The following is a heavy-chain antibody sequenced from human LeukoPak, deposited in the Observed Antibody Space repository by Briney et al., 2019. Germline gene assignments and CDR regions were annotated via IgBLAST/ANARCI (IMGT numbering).Heavy chain of an antibody. J-gene: IGHJ3*01. D-gene: IGHD2-8*01. V-gene: IGHV3-74*01. Sequence: GGSLRLSCAASGFTFGNLWMHWARQVPGKGLAWLARINGDGSATSYADSVKGRFTISRDNAKNSLFLQMNSLGAEDTAVYFCARDQGYFTRVNCRGDAFDVWGQGSMVSVS. CDR2: INGDGSAT. CDR1: GFTFGNLW. CDR3: ARDQGYFTRVNCRGDAFDV.